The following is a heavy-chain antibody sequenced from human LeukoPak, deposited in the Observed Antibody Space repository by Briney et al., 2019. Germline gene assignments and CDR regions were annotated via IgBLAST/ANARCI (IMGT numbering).Heavy chain of an antibody. CDR3: AGSVTSRVVLDY. D-gene: IGHD3-10*01. V-gene: IGHV4-31*03. CDR2: IYYSGGT. J-gene: IGHJ4*02. CDR1: GGSISSGGYY. Sequence: SETLSLTCTVSGGSISSGGYYWSWIRQHPGKGLEWIGYIYYSGGTYYNPSLKSRVAISVDTSKNQFSLKLSSVTAADTAIYYCAGSVTSRVVLDYWGQGTLVTVSS.